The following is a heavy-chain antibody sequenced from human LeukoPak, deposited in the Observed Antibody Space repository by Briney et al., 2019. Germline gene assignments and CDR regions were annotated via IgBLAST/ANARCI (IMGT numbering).Heavy chain of an antibody. V-gene: IGHV3-21*03. D-gene: IGHD7-27*01. CDR2: ISSSSSYI. CDR3: ARGVTGRGFDP. Sequence: GGSLRLSCAASGFTFSSYSMNWVRQAPGKGLEWVSSISSSSSYIYYADSVKGRFTISRDNVKNSLYLQMNSLRAEDTAVYYCARGVTGRGFDPWGQGTLVTVSS. J-gene: IGHJ5*02. CDR1: GFTFSSYS.